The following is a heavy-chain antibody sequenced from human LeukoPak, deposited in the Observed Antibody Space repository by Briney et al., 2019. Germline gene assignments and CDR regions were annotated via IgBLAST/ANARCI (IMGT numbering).Heavy chain of an antibody. CDR3: AKDIAYYDSSGYDY. Sequence: PGGPLRLCYGASGFTFGYYAIHWLRQAPGKGLEWGSGITLNSGMIGYAASVKGRFTISRDNAKTSLYLQMSRLRAEDMALYYCAKDIAYYDSSGYDYWGQGTLVT. J-gene: IGHJ4*02. CDR1: GFTFGYYA. D-gene: IGHD3-22*01. CDR2: ITLNSGMI. V-gene: IGHV3-9*03.